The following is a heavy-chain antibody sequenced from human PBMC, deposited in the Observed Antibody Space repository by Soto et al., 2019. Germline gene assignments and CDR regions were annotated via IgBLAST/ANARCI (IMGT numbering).Heavy chain of an antibody. D-gene: IGHD6-13*01. J-gene: IGHJ3*02. Sequence: QVQLVQSGAEVKKPGASVKVSCKASGYTFTGYYMHWVRQAPGQGLEWMGWINPNSGGTNYAQKLQGWVTMTRDTSISTAYMELSRLRSDDTAVYYCARAGIFRGAFDIWGQGTMVTVSS. CDR3: ARAGIFRGAFDI. V-gene: IGHV1-2*04. CDR2: INPNSGGT. CDR1: GYTFTGYY.